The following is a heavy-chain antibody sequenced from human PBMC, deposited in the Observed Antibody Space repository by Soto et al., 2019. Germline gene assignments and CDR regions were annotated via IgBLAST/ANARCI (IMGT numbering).Heavy chain of an antibody. Sequence: SETLSLTCAVSGGSFSGYIWTWIRQTPGKNLQWIGQINHSGSSIYNPSLKNRVTISTMSNNKFSLELSSVTAADTAVYYCMRGLFSGSSYSGSWYYFDSWGQGTMVTVSS. CDR1: GGSFSGYI. J-gene: IGHJ4*02. CDR2: INHSGSS. V-gene: IGHV4-34*01. CDR3: MRGLFSGSSYSGSWYYFDS. D-gene: IGHD1-26*01.